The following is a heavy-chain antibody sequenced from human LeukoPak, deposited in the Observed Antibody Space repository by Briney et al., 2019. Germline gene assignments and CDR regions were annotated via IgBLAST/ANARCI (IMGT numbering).Heavy chain of an antibody. V-gene: IGHV4-59*08. J-gene: IGHJ4*02. D-gene: IGHD3-10*01. CDR1: GGSISSYY. CDR2: IYYSGST. CDR3: ARHSHGSSEY. Sequence: SETLSLTCTVSGGSISSYYWSWIRQPPGKGLEWIGYIYYSGSTNYNPSLESRVTISVDTSKNQFSLKLSSVTAADTAVYYCARHSHGSSEYWGQGTLVTVSS.